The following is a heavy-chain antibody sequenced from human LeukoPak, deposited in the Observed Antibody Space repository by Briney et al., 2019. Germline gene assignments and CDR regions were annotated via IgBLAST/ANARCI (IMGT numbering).Heavy chain of an antibody. CDR1: GFTFSSYA. J-gene: IGHJ4*02. CDR3: ARDYGDSFDY. Sequence: GGSLRLSCAASGFTFSSYAMHWVRQAPVKGLEWVAVISYDGSNKYYADSVKGRFTISRDNSKNTLYLQMNSLRAEDTAVYYCARDYGDSFDYWGQGTLVTVSS. D-gene: IGHD4-17*01. V-gene: IGHV3-30*04. CDR2: ISYDGSNK.